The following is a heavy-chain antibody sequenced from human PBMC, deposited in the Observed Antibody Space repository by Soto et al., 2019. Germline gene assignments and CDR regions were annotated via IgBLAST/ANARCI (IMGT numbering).Heavy chain of an antibody. CDR3: ASSCELGYYGSSGYYLDAFYI. V-gene: IGHV4-30-4*01. CDR1: GGSISSGDYY. Sequence: SETLSLTCTVSGGSISSGDYYWSWIRQPPGKGLEWIGYIYYSGSTYYNPSLKSRVTISVDTSKNQFSLKLSSVTAADTAVYYCASSCELGYYGSSGYYLDAFYIWGQGTMVTVS. J-gene: IGHJ3*02. CDR2: IYYSGST. D-gene: IGHD3-22*01.